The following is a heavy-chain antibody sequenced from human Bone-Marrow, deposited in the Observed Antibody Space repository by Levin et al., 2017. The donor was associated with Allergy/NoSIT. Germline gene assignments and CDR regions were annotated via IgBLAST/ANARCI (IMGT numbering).Heavy chain of an antibody. V-gene: IGHV1-69*01. Sequence: SCRASGDTLSSYAISWVRQAPGQGLQWMGGIIPIHGTVNYAQKFQGRVTITADESRSTAYMELTSLTSEDTAVYYCARDRGSYSDFWGQGTLVTASS. J-gene: IGHJ4*02. CDR2: IIPIHGTV. D-gene: IGHD3-10*01. CDR1: GDTLSSYA. CDR3: ARDRGSYSDF.